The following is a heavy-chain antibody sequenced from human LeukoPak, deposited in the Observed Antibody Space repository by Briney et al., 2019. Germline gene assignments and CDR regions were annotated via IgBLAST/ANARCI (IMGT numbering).Heavy chain of an antibody. V-gene: IGHV1-69*01. J-gene: IGHJ4*02. CDR3: APQDGYNPMPVDY. D-gene: IGHD5-24*01. Sequence: GSSVKVSCKASGGTFSSYAISWVRQAPGQGLEWMGGIIPIFGTANYAQKFQGRVTITADESTSTAYMELSSLRPEDTAVYYCAPQDGYNPMPVDYWGQGTLVTVSS. CDR2: IIPIFGTA. CDR1: GGTFSSYA.